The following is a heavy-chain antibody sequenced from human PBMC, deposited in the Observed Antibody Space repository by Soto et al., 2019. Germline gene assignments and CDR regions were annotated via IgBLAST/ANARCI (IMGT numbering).Heavy chain of an antibody. J-gene: IGHJ6*02. V-gene: IGHV1-18*01. D-gene: IGHD6-13*01. CDR1: GYTFTSYA. CDR2: ISAYNGNT. Sequence: ASVKVSCKASGYTFTSYAISWVRQAPGQGLEWMGWISAYNGNTNYAQKFQGWVTMTRDTSISTAYMELSRLRSDDTAVYYCARGSAAAGIHYYGMDVWGQGTTVTVSS. CDR3: ARGSAAAGIHYYGMDV.